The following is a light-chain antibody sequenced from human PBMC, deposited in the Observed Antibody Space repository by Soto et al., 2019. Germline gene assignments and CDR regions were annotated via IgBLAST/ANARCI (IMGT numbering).Light chain of an antibody. Sequence: QSVLTQPPSVSGAPGQRVTISCTGSSSNIGAGYDVHWYQQLPGTAPKLLIYGNSNRPSGVPDRFSGSKSGTSASLAITGLQAEDEADYYCQSYDSSLSCVVFDGGTKVTVL. V-gene: IGLV1-40*01. CDR3: QSYDSSLSCVV. J-gene: IGLJ2*01. CDR2: GNS. CDR1: SSNIGAGYD.